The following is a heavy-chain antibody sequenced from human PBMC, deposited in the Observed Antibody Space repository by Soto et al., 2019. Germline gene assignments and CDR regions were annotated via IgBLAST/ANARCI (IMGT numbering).Heavy chain of an antibody. CDR3: ATIYDFWSGYAIYDGMDV. CDR2: IYYSGST. V-gene: IGHV4-30-4*01. Sequence: SETLSLTCTVSGGSISSGDYYWSWIRQPPGKGLEWIGYIYYSGSTYYNTSLKSRVTISVDTSKNQFSLKLSSVTAADTAVYYCATIYDFWSGYAIYDGMDVWGQGTTVTVSS. J-gene: IGHJ6*02. D-gene: IGHD3-3*01. CDR1: GGSISSGDYY.